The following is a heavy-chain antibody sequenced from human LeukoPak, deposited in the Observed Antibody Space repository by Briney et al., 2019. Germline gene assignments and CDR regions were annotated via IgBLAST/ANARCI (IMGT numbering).Heavy chain of an antibody. D-gene: IGHD6-13*01. CDR2: ISASDSST. CDR3: AKDAAGPEY. CDR1: GLTFSSYS. V-gene: IGHV3-23*01. J-gene: IGHJ4*02. Sequence: PGGSLRLSCAASGLTFSSYSMSWVRQAPGKGLYWVSGISASDSSTYYADSVKGRFTISRDNSKNTLYLQMNSLRAEDTAVYYCAKDAAGPEYWGQGTLVTVSS.